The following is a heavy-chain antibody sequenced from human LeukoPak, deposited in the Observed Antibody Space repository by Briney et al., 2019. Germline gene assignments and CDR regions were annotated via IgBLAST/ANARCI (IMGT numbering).Heavy chain of an antibody. D-gene: IGHD3-3*01. CDR1: GGSISSYY. CDR2: IYYSGST. J-gene: IGHJ4*02. Sequence: NPSETLSLTCTVSGGSISSYYWSWIRQPPGKGLEWIGYIYYSGSTNYNPSLKSRVTMSVDTSKNQFSLKLSSVTAADTAVYYCARDITLDFWSGYGTFDYWGQGTLVTVSS. CDR3: ARDITLDFWSGYGTFDY. V-gene: IGHV4-59*12.